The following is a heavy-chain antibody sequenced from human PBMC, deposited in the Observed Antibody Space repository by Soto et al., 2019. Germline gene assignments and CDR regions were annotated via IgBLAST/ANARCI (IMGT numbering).Heavy chain of an antibody. D-gene: IGHD3-3*01. CDR1: GYTFTGYY. CDR3: ARAPHFWSGYSGEYGMDV. V-gene: IGHV1-2*04. CDR2: INTNSGGT. Sequence: QVQLVQSGAEVKKPGASVKVSCKASGYTFTGYYMHWVRQAPGQGLEWMGWINTNSGGTNYAQKSQGWGTMTRDTSISTAYMERSRLRSDDTAVYYCARAPHFWSGYSGEYGMDVWGQGTTVTVSS. J-gene: IGHJ6*02.